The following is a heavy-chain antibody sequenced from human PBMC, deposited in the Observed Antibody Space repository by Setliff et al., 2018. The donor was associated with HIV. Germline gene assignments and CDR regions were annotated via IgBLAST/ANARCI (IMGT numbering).Heavy chain of an antibody. Sequence: GASVKVSCKASGGTFSSYAISWVRQAPGQGLEWMGGIIPIFGTANYAQKFQGRVTITTDESTSTAYMELSSLRSEDTAVYYCASGWGATVTLGCNWFDPWGQGTLVTSPQ. CDR3: ASGWGATVTLGCNWFDP. J-gene: IGHJ5*02. CDR1: GGTFSSYA. V-gene: IGHV1-69*05. D-gene: IGHD4-17*01. CDR2: IIPIFGTA.